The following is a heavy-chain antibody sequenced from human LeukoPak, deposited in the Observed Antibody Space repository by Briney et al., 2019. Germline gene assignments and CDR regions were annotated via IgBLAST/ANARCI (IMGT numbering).Heavy chain of an antibody. CDR2: IASGFQI. CDR3: VREARGYHYTYFDY. CDR1: GFTLGSHD. D-gene: IGHD5-18*01. V-gene: IGHV3-13*01. Sequence: GGSLRLSCTASGFTLGSHDMHWVRHTTGEGLQLVAAIASGFQIFYAGYVKGRFTVSREDAKKSLYLQMNSLRAGDTAVYYCVREARGYHYTYFDYWGQGTLVTVSS. J-gene: IGHJ4*02.